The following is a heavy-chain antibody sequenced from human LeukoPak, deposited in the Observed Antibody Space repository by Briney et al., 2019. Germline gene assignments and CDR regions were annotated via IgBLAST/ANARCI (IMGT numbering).Heavy chain of an antibody. D-gene: IGHD6-13*01. J-gene: IGHJ4*02. CDR3: AREIGSAARGR. V-gene: IGHV3-7*05. Sequence: GGSLRLPCATSGFTFDSYWMSWVRQAPGKGLEWVANIKEDGSEKYYVDSVKGRFTISRDNAKNSVYLQMKSLRAEDTAMYYCAREIGSAARGRWGQGTLVIVS. CDR1: GFTFDSYW. CDR2: IKEDGSEK.